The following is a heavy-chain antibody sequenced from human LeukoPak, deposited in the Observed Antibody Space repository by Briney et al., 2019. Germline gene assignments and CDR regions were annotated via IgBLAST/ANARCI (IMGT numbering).Heavy chain of an antibody. V-gene: IGHV3-48*03. CDR2: ISSSGSTI. J-gene: IGHJ6*04. CDR1: GFTFSSYE. Sequence: GGPLRLSCAASGFTFSSYEMNWVREAPGKGLEWVSYISSSGSTIYYADSVKGRFTISRDNAKNSLYLQMNSLRAEDTAVYYCAELGITMIGGVWGKGTTVTISS. CDR3: AELGITMIGGV. D-gene: IGHD3-10*02.